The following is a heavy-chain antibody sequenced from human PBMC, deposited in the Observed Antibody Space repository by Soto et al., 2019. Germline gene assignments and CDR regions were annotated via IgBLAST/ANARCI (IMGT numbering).Heavy chain of an antibody. Sequence: PSETLSLTGIVSGDSVTFGHYYWSWIRQPPGKGLEWIGHIFFTGATNYSPSLKSRVTMSVDSSKSQFSLKLTSVTAADSAIYYFATARADRAGSSLRRRLGAWG. J-gene: IGHJ6*02. CDR2: IFFTGAT. V-gene: IGHV4-61*01. CDR1: GDSVTFGHYY. CDR3: ATARADRAGSSLRRRLGA. D-gene: IGHD3-10*01.